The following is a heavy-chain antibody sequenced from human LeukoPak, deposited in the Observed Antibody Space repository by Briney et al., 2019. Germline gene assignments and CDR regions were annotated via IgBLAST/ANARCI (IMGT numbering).Heavy chain of an antibody. Sequence: PGRSLRLSCAASGFPFSNYAMSWVRQAPGKGLEWVSAITGSGGSTYCADSVKGRFTNSRDNTKNTLYLQMNSLRAEDTAIYYCAKGSSTGRPYYFDYWGEGTLVSVSS. J-gene: IGHJ4*02. CDR1: GFPFSNYA. CDR2: ITGSGGST. V-gene: IGHV3-23*01. D-gene: IGHD6-19*01. CDR3: AKGSSTGRPYYFDY.